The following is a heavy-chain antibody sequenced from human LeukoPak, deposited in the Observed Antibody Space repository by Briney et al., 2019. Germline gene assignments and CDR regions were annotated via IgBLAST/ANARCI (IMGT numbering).Heavy chain of an antibody. CDR3: ARQQLWLRYYFDY. CDR1: GYSISSGYY. V-gene: IGHV4-38-2*01. CDR2: IYHSGST. J-gene: IGHJ4*02. D-gene: IGHD5-18*01. Sequence: SETLSLTCAVSGYSISSGYYWGWIRQLPGKGLEWIGSIYHSGSTYYNPSLKSRVTISVDTSKNQFSLKLSSVTAADTAVYYCARQQLWLRYYFDYWGQGTLVTVSS.